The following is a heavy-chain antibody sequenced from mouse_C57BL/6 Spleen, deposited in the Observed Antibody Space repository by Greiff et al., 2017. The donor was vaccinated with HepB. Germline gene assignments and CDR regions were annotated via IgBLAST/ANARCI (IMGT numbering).Heavy chain of an antibody. Sequence: DVKLQESGPELVKPGASVKIPCKASGYTFTDYNMDWVKQSHGKSLEWIGDINPNNGGTIYNQKFKGKATLTVDKSSSTAYMELRSLTSEDTAVYYCAREGGLGDWFAYWGQGTLVTVSA. CDR3: AREGGLGDWFAY. J-gene: IGHJ3*01. CDR1: GYTFTDYN. D-gene: IGHD2-4*01. V-gene: IGHV1-18*01. CDR2: INPNNGGT.